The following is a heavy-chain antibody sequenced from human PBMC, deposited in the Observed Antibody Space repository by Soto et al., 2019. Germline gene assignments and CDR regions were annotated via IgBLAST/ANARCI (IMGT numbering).Heavy chain of an antibody. CDR2: INAGNGNT. CDR1: GYTFTSYA. CDR3: ARRVVPFSTLDP. J-gene: IGHJ5*02. D-gene: IGHD2-2*01. Sequence: ASVKVSCKASGYTFTSYAMHWVRQAPGQRLEWMGWINAGNGNTKYSQKFQGRVTITRDTSASTAYMELSSLRSEDTAVYYCARRVVPFSTLDPWGQGTLVTVSS. V-gene: IGHV1-3*01.